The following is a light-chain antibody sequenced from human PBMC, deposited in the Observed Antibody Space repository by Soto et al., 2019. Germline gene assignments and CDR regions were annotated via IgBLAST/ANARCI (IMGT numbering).Light chain of an antibody. CDR1: QTVRNN. Sequence: EFVLTQSPGTLSLSPGERATLSCRASQTVRNNYLAWYQQKPGQAPRLLIYGASTRASDTPARFSGSGSVTEFALTISSLQSEDFAVYYCQQYNNWPITFGQGTRLENK. CDR3: QQYNNWPIT. V-gene: IGKV3D-15*01. CDR2: GAS. J-gene: IGKJ5*01.